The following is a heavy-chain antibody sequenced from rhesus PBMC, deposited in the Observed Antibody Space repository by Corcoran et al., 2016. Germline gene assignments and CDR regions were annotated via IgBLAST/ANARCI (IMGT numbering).Heavy chain of an antibody. CDR3: ARAGYYEDDYGYYPFDY. J-gene: IGHJ4*01. CDR1: GYTFTDYY. Sequence: QVQLVQSGAEVKKPGSSVKVSCKASGYTFTDYYMHWVRQAPRQGLDWMGWINPYNGNTKNPQTFHGRVTMTSDTSTSPAYMELSSLRCEDTAVYYCARAGYYEDDYGYYPFDYWGQGVLVTVSS. V-gene: IGHV1S2*01. CDR2: INPYNGNT. D-gene: IGHD3-9*01.